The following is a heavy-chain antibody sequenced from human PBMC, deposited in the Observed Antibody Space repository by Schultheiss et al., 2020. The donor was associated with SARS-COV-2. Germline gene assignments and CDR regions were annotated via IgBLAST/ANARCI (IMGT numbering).Heavy chain of an antibody. CDR2: INAGNGNT. Sequence: ASVKVSCKASGYTFTSYAMHWVRQAPGQRLEWMGWINAGNGNTKYSQKFQGRVTITRDTSASTAYMELSSLRSEDTAVYYCARPGCSSTSCYAAYYYYGMDVWGQGTTVTVAS. CDR3: ARPGCSSTSCYAAYYYYGMDV. V-gene: IGHV1-3*01. D-gene: IGHD2-2*01. CDR1: GYTFTSYA. J-gene: IGHJ6*02.